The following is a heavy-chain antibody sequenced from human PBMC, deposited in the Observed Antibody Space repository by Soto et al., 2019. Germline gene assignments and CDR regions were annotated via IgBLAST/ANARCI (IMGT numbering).Heavy chain of an antibody. J-gene: IGHJ5*02. V-gene: IGHV3-23*01. CDR3: GKGASRTPTGDVDP. Sequence: EVQLLESGGGSLRPGGSLRLSCVASGLTFSRYAMTWVRQAPGKGLEWVSAISSSGGSTYYADSVKGRFTISRDNSKDTLYLQMNSLSVDDTAVYYCGKGASRTPTGDVDPWGQGTLVTVSS. D-gene: IGHD1-1*01. CDR1: GLTFSRYA. CDR2: ISSSGGST.